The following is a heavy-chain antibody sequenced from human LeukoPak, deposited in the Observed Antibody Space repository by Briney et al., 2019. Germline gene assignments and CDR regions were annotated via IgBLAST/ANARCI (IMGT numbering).Heavy chain of an antibody. CDR2: INHSGST. CDR3: ARGWDIVVVTAIPGRPYAFDI. Sequence: SETLSLTCAVYGGSFSGYYWSWIRQPPGKGLEWIGEINHSGSTNYNPSLKSRVTISVDRSKNRFSLKLSSVTAADTAVYYCARGWDIVVVTAIPGRPYAFDIWGQGTMVTVSS. D-gene: IGHD2-21*02. J-gene: IGHJ3*02. V-gene: IGHV4-34*01. CDR1: GGSFSGYY.